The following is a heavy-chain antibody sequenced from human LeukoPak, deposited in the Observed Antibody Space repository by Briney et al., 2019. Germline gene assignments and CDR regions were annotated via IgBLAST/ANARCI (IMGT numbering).Heavy chain of an antibody. CDR3: ARGGDIVVVPAARNNWFDP. J-gene: IGHJ5*02. CDR1: GGSFSGYY. CDR2: INHSGST. D-gene: IGHD2-2*01. Sequence: PSETLSLTCAVYGGSFSGYYWSWIRQPPGKGLEWIGEINHSGSTNYNPSLKSRVTISVDTSKNQFSLKLSSVTAADTAVYYCARGGDIVVVPAARNNWFDPWGQGTLVTVSS. V-gene: IGHV4-34*01.